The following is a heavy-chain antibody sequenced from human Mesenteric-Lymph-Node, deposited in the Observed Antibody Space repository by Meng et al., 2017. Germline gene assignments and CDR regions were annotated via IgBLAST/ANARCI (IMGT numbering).Heavy chain of an antibody. Sequence: ASVKVSCKASGYTFTGHFLHWVRQAPGQGLEWMGLINPNSGGTKYAQKFQGRVTMTWDTSISTACVELPRLSSVTAADTAVYYCARWYSGSYYHFDYWGQGTLVTVSS. J-gene: IGHJ4*02. CDR3: ARWYSGSYYHFDY. D-gene: IGHD1-26*01. V-gene: IGHV1-2*02. CDR2: INPNSGGT. CDR1: GYTFTGHF.